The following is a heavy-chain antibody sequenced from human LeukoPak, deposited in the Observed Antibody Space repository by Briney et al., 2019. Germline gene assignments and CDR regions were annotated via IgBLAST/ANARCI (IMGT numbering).Heavy chain of an antibody. J-gene: IGHJ4*02. CDR1: GYTFTSYD. D-gene: IGHD3-10*01. V-gene: IGHV1-8*01. CDR3: ARASPNYYGSGSYYYYFDY. CDR2: MNPNSGNT. Sequence: ASVKVSCKASGYTFTSYDINWVRQAIGQGLEWMGWMNPNSGNTGYAQKFQGRVTMTRNTSISTAYMELSSLRSEDTAVYYCARASPNYYGSGSYYYYFDYWGQGTLVTVSS.